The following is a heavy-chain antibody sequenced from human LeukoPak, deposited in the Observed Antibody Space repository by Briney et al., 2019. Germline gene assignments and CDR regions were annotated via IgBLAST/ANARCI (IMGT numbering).Heavy chain of an antibody. CDR3: AREQGGGSYPVDY. D-gene: IGHD1-26*01. V-gene: IGHV4-30-2*01. CDR2: SYHSGST. CDR1: GGSISSGGYY. Sequence: PSETLSLTCTVSGGSISSGGYYWVWMRQPPGKGLEWIGYSYHSGSTYYNPALKSLTTFSVDRSKNQFSLKLSSVTAAVTAYYNCAREQGGGSYPVDYWGQGNLVTVSS. J-gene: IGHJ4*02.